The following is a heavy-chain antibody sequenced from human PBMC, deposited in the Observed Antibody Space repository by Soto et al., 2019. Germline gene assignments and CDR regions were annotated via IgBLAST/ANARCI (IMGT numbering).Heavy chain of an antibody. CDR3: ARGGVGSGWKFDF. CDR1: GDSLSTYF. Sequence: SETLSLTCTVSGDSLSTYFWSWIRQPPGKGLEWIGYISYSATPNYNPALKSRVIISVDTSKNQFSLKLNSVTAADTALYYCARGGVGSGWKFDFWGQGTLVTVSS. V-gene: IGHV4-59*01. CDR2: ISYSATP. D-gene: IGHD3-22*01. J-gene: IGHJ4*02.